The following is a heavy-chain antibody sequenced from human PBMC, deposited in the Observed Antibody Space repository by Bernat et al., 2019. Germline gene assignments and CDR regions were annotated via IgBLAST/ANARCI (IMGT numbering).Heavy chain of an antibody. Sequence: EVQLVESGGDLVQPGGSLRLSCAASGFTFISYSMNWVRQAPGKGLEWVSYISSTSSTIYYADSVKGRFTISRDNAKNSLYLRMNSLRDEDTAVYYCARDHGKIGYVADYWGQGTLVTVSS. D-gene: IGHD5-12*01. CDR2: ISSTSSTI. V-gene: IGHV3-48*02. CDR3: ARDHGKIGYVADY. J-gene: IGHJ4*02. CDR1: GFTFISYS.